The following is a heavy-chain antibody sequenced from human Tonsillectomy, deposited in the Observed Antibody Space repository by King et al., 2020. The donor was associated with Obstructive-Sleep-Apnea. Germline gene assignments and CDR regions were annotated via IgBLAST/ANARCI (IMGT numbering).Heavy chain of an antibody. Sequence: QLQESGPGLVKPSETLSLTCTVSGGSISSSSYYWGWIRQPPGKGLEWIGSIYYSGSTYYNPSLKSRVTISVDTSKNQFSLKVSSGTAADTAVYYCGREQWGSTSCRFDYWGQGTLVTVSS. J-gene: IGHJ4*02. CDR2: IYYSGST. CDR3: GREQWGSTSCRFDY. V-gene: IGHV4-39*07. D-gene: IGHD2-2*01. CDR1: GGSISSSSYY.